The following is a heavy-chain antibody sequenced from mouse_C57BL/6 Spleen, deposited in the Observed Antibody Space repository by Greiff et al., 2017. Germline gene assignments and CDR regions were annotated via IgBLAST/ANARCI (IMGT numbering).Heavy chain of an antibody. D-gene: IGHD2-4*01. J-gene: IGHJ1*03. V-gene: IGHV1-52*01. CDR3: ARYYDYGYFDV. CDR2: IDPSDSET. Sequence: QVQLQQPGAELVRPGSSVKLSCKASGYTFTSYWMHWVKQRPIQGLEWIGNIDPSDSETHYNQKFKDKATLTVDKSSSTAYMQLSGLTSEDSAVYYCARYYDYGYFDVWGTGTTVTVSS. CDR1: GYTFTSYW.